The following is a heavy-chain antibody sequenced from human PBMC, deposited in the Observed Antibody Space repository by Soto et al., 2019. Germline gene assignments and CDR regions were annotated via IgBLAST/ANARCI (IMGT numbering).Heavy chain of an antibody. CDR1: GYSFTSYW. Sequence: PGESLKISCKGSGYSFTSYWIGWVRQMPGKGLEWMGIIYPGDSDTRYSPSFQGQVTISADKSISTAYLQWSSLKASDTAMYYCAILGSTLYSGYDFLDYYHYYGMDFWGPGITVTLSS. CDR2: IYPGDSDT. V-gene: IGHV5-51*01. CDR3: AILGSTLYSGYDFLDYYHYYGMDF. J-gene: IGHJ6*02. D-gene: IGHD5-12*01.